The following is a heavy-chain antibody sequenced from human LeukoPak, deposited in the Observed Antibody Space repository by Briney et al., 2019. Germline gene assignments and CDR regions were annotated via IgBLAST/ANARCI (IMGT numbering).Heavy chain of an antibody. D-gene: IGHD5-12*01. CDR2: IYTSGST. V-gene: IGHV4-4*09. CDR3: ARQIRGYSGYDKGFHYYYMDV. CDR1: GGSISSYY. Sequence: PSETLSLTCTVSGGSISSYYWSWIRQPPGKGLEWIGYIYTSGSTNYNPSLKSRVTISVDTSKNQSSLKLSSVTAADTAVYYCARQIRGYSGYDKGFHYYYMDVWGKGTTVTVSS. J-gene: IGHJ6*03.